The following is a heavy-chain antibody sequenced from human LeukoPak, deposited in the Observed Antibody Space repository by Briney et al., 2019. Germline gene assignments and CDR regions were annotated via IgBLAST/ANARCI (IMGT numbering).Heavy chain of an antibody. Sequence: GGSLRLSCAVSGFTVNNNYMTWVRQAPGKGLEWVSVIYSGGNTYCADYVKGRLTISRDNSENTLYIQMNSLRVDDTAVYSCARVPYYDLWSSPGFFDYWGQGTPVTVSA. CDR1: GFTVNNNY. CDR3: ARVPYYDLWSSPGFFDY. D-gene: IGHD3-3*01. CDR2: IYSGGNT. J-gene: IGHJ4*02. V-gene: IGHV3-66*01.